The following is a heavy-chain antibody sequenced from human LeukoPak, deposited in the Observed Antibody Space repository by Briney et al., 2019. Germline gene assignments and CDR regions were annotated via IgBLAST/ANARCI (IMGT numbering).Heavy chain of an antibody. D-gene: IGHD6-13*01. CDR2: ISGSGGST. CDR3: AKTHLGYKAAADY. J-gene: IGHJ4*02. Sequence: GGSLRLSCAASGFTFSSYAMSWVRQAPGKGLELVSAISGSGGSTYYADSVKGRFTISRDNSKNTLYLQMNSLRAEDTAVYYCAKTHLGYKAAADYWGQGTLVTVSS. V-gene: IGHV3-23*01. CDR1: GFTFSSYA.